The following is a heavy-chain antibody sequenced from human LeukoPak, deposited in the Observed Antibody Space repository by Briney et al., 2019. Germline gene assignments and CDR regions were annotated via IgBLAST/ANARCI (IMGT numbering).Heavy chain of an antibody. CDR1: GDSVSSNSTA. CDR2: TYYSSKWYD. D-gene: IGHD3-10*01. V-gene: IGHV6-1*01. Sequence: SQSLTLTCAISGDSVSSNSTAWNWLGQSPSLDFESLGSTYYSSKWYDDYAVSVNSRITINPDTSKNQFSLKLSSVTAADTAVYYCARGKNYYGSGSYYNAKPRPLNWFDPWGQGTLVTVSS. CDR3: ARGKNYYGSGSYYNAKPRPLNWFDP. J-gene: IGHJ5*02.